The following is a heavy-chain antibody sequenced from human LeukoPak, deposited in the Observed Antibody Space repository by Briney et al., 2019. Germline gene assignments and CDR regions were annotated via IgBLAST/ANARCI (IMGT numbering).Heavy chain of an antibody. CDR3: AKGPHTQDYYDSSGYYYDY. CDR1: GFTFSTYW. D-gene: IGHD3-22*01. J-gene: IGHJ4*02. V-gene: IGHV3-33*06. CDR2: IWYDGSNK. Sequence: GGSVRLSCAASGFTFSTYWMHWVRQAPGKGLEWVAVIWYDGSNKYYADSVKGRFTISRDNSKNTLYLQMNSLRAEDTAVYYCAKGPHTQDYYDSSGYYYDYWGQGTLVTVSS.